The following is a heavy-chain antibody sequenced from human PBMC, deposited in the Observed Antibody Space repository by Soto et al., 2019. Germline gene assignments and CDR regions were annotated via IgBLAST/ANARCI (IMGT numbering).Heavy chain of an antibody. D-gene: IGHD3-9*01. CDR3: ARGLSILTAAGWDY. V-gene: IGHV1-46*03. CDR2: INPSGGST. J-gene: IGHJ4*02. Sequence: QVQLVQSGAEVKKPGASVKVSCKASGYTFTSYYMHWVRQAPGQGLAWIGIINPSGGSTSYAQKCPGRVTMTRDTSTSTVYMELSSLRSEYTAVYYCARGLSILTAAGWDYWGQGTLVTVSS. CDR1: GYTFTSYY.